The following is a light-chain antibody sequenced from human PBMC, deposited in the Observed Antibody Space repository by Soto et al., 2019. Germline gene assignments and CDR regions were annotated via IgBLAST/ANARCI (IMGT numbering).Light chain of an antibody. J-gene: IGKJ2*01. V-gene: IGKV3-20*01. CDR2: GAS. CDR1: QSVSSSY. CDR3: QQYGSSPQT. Sequence: EIVLTQSPGTLSLSPGERATLSCRASQSVSSSYLAWYQQKPGQAPRHLIYGASSRATGIPDRFSGSGSGTDFTLTISRLEPEDFAVYYCQQYGSSPQTVGQGTKLEIK.